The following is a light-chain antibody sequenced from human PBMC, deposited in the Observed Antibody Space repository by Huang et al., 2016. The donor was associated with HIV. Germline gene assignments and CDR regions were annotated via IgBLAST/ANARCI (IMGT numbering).Light chain of an antibody. CDR3: QQRDNYFT. CDR2: DTF. Sequence: IVLTQSPATLSLSPGESATLSCRASQSVRTYLAWYQQKPGQAPRLLIHDTFVRASGIPARFSGSGSGTDFTLTISSLEPEDFAVYYCQQRDNYFTFGPGTKVDV. CDR1: QSVRTY. J-gene: IGKJ3*01. V-gene: IGKV3-11*01.